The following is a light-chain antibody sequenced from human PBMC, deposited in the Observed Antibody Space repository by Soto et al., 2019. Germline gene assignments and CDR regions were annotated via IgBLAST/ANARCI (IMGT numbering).Light chain of an antibody. CDR3: AAWDDSVEGVV. J-gene: IGLJ3*02. V-gene: IGLV1-44*01. CDR2: TNN. CDR1: SSNIGSNP. Sequence: QSVLTQPPSASGTPGQRVNISCSGSSSNIGSNPVSWYQHLPGTAPKVLIFTNNQRPSGVPDRVSGSKSGTSASLAISGLRSEDEAHYYCAAWDDSVEGVVLGGGTKVTVL.